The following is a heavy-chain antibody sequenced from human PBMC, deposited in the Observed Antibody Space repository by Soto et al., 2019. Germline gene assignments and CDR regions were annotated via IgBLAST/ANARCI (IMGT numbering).Heavy chain of an antibody. Sequence: SETLSLTCTVSGGSIGSYYWSWIRQPPGKGLEWIGYIYYSGSTNYNPSLKSRVTISVDTSKNQFSLKLSSVTAADTAVYYRARSPDYYDSSGYYYGAFDIWGQGTMVTVSS. J-gene: IGHJ3*02. CDR1: GGSIGSYY. D-gene: IGHD3-22*01. CDR2: IYYSGST. CDR3: ARSPDYYDSSGYYYGAFDI. V-gene: IGHV4-59*01.